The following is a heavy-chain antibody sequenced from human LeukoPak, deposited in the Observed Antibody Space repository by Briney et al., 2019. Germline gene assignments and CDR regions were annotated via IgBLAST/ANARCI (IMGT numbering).Heavy chain of an antibody. Sequence: GESLKISCKASGYTFTTYWIGWVRQMPGKGLEWMGIIYPGDSDTRYSPSFQGQVTISADKSISTAYLQWSSLKASDTAMYYCARRGGSGWYYFDYWGQGTLVTVSS. CDR2: IYPGDSDT. V-gene: IGHV5-51*01. CDR1: GYTFTTYW. CDR3: ARRGGSGWYYFDY. D-gene: IGHD6-19*01. J-gene: IGHJ4*02.